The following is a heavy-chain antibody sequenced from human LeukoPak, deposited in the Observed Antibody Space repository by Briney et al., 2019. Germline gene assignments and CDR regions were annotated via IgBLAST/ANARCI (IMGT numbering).Heavy chain of an antibody. J-gene: IGHJ3*02. CDR3: DGRGYSYAYHPHAFDI. V-gene: IGHV4-59*01. D-gene: IGHD5-18*01. Sequence: SETLSLTCTVSGGSISSYYWSWIRQPPGKGLEWIGYIYYSGSTNYNPSLKSRVTISVDTSKNQFSLKLSSVTAADTAVYYCDGRGYSYAYHPHAFDIWGQGTMVTVSS. CDR2: IYYSGST. CDR1: GGSISSYY.